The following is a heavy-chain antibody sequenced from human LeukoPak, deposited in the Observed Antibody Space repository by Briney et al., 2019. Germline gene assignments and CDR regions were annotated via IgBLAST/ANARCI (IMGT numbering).Heavy chain of an antibody. J-gene: IGHJ4*02. CDR3: ARDEWWLFIAVAITSYFDC. CDR2: IRYDGSNK. D-gene: IGHD6-19*01. V-gene: IGHV3-30*02. Sequence: GGSLRLSCAASGFTFSSYGMHWVRQAPGKGLEWVAFIRYDGSNKYYADSVKGRFTISRDNSKNTLYLQMNSLRAEDTAVYYCARDEWWLFIAVAITSYFDCWGQGTLVTVSS. CDR1: GFTFSSYG.